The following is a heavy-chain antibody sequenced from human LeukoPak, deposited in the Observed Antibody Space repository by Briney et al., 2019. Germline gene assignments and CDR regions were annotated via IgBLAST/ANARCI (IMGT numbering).Heavy chain of an antibody. CDR2: ISGSGGST. CDR3: AKPAISSRGWYYDY. D-gene: IGHD6-19*01. J-gene: IGHJ4*02. Sequence: GGSLRLSCAASGFTFSSFDMSWVRQAPGEGLEWVSAISGSGGSTYYADSVKGRFTISRDNSKNTLYLQMNSLRAEDTAVYYCAKPAISSRGWYYDYWGQGTLVTVSS. V-gene: IGHV3-23*01. CDR1: GFTFSSFD.